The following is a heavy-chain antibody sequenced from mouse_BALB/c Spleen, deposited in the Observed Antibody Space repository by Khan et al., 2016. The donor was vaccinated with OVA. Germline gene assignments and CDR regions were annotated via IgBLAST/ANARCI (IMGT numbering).Heavy chain of an antibody. CDR3: ARGGNTTGYFDY. CDR2: IYPGDGNT. Sequence: QVQLKQSGTELARPGASVKLSCKASGYTFTSYWMQWVKQRPGQGLEWIGAIYPGDGNTRYTQKFKGKATLTADKSSSTVYMQLSSLASEDSAVYYCARGGNTTGYFDYWGQGTTLTVSS. D-gene: IGHD1-1*01. CDR1: GYTFTSYW. V-gene: IGHV1-87*01. J-gene: IGHJ2*01.